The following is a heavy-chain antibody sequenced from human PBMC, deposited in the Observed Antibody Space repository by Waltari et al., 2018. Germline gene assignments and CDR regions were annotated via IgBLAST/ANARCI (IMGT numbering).Heavy chain of an antibody. V-gene: IGHV4-31*03. CDR1: GGSISSGGYY. Sequence: QVQLQESGPGLVKPSQTLSLTCTVSGGSISSGGYYWSWIRQHPGKGLEWIGYIYYSGSTYYNPSLKSRVTIAVDTSKNQFSLKLSSVTAADTAVYYCARDSRDYYDSSGYFFDYWGQGTLVTVSS. D-gene: IGHD3-22*01. CDR3: ARDSRDYYDSSGYFFDY. CDR2: IYYSGST. J-gene: IGHJ4*02.